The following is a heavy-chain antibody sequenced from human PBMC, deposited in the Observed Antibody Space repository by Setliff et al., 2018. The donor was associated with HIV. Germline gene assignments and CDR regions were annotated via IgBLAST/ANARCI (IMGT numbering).Heavy chain of an antibody. CDR1: GYTFTDYG. CDR2: ISAYSGDT. J-gene: IGHJ4*02. V-gene: IGHV1-18*01. Sequence: ASVKVSCKASGYTFTDYGISWVRQAPGQGLEWMGWISAYSGDTNYAQKFQGRLTMTTDTSTSTAYMELRSLRSDDTAMYYCARGSCSGCYLSDYWGLGTLVTVSS. D-gene: IGHD6-19*01. CDR3: ARGSCSGCYLSDY.